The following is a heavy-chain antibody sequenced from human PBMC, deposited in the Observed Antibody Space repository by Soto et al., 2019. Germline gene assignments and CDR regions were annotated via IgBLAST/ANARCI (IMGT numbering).Heavy chain of an antibody. CDR2: ISAYNGNT. J-gene: IGHJ4*02. CDR3: ARGDIVLVPAAESFDY. CDR1: GYTFTSYG. D-gene: IGHD2-2*01. Sequence: ASVKVSCKASGYTFTSYGISWVRQAPGQGLEWMGWISAYNGNTNYAQKLQGRVTMTTDTSTSTAYMELRSLRSDDTAVYYCARGDIVLVPAAESFDYWGQGTLVTVSS. V-gene: IGHV1-18*01.